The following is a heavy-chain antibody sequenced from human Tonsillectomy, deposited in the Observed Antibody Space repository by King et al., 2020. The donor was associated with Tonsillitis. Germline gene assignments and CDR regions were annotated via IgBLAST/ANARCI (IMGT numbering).Heavy chain of an antibody. CDR2: INHSGST. J-gene: IGHJ6*03. CDR3: ARYTRSSYFFYYIDV. V-gene: IGHV4-34*01. D-gene: IGHD3-16*02. Sequence: IRQPPGKGLEWIGEINHSGSTNYNPSLTSRVTISIDTSKNHFSLMLSSVNAADTAVYYCARYTRSSYFFYYIDVWGEGTMVTVSS.